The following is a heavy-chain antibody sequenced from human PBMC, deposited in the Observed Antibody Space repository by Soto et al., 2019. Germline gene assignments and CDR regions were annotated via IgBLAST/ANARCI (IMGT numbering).Heavy chain of an antibody. CDR3: VKQAHGLDGVAFDY. Sequence: GGSLRLSCSASGFIFSESTIYWVRQVPGKGLEAISAVSTSGRSTYYADSVKDRFTISRDNSKNTLFLQMGSLRPEDTAIYYCVKQAHGLDGVAFDYWGQGTQVTVPQ. V-gene: IGHV3-64D*06. J-gene: IGHJ4*02. D-gene: IGHD2-15*01. CDR1: GFIFSEST. CDR2: VSTSGRST.